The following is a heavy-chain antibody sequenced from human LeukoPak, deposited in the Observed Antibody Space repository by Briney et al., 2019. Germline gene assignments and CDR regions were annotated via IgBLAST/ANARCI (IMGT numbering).Heavy chain of an antibody. V-gene: IGHV3-21*01. CDR2: ISSTSSYI. Sequence: PGGSLRLSCAASGFTFSSYEMNWVRQAPGKGLEWVSSISSTSSYIYYADSVKGRFTISRDSAKNSLYLQMNSLRADDTAVYYCARGQSRYFDWYMGFFDYWGQGTLVTVSS. J-gene: IGHJ4*02. CDR1: GFTFSSYE. CDR3: ARGQSRYFDWYMGFFDY. D-gene: IGHD3-9*01.